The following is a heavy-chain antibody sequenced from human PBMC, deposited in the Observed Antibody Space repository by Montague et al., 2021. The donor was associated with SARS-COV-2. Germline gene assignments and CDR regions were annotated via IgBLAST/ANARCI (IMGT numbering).Heavy chain of an antibody. CDR1: GFTFSIYA. D-gene: IGHD2/OR15-2a*01. CDR3: AKAEESGNYLSVGLDS. V-gene: IGHV3-23*01. CDR2: FTGGNT. Sequence: SLRLSCAASGFTFSIYAMSWVRQAPGKGPQWVSTFTGGNTFYADXVKGRFTISRDNYKNTLYLQMNSLGAEDTAIYYCAKAEESGNYLSVGLDSWGPGTLVTVSS. J-gene: IGHJ4*02.